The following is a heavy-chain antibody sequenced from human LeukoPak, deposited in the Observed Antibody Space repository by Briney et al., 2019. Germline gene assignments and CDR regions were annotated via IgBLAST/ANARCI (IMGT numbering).Heavy chain of an antibody. D-gene: IGHD4-17*01. CDR2: IDHSGST. J-gene: IGHJ6*03. V-gene: IGHV4-34*01. CDR1: GGSFSGYY. CDR3: ARGPATTVYYYYYYMDV. Sequence: SETLSLTCAVYGGSFSGYYWSWIRQPPGKGLEWIGEIDHSGSTNYNPSLKRRVTISVDTSKNQFSLKLSSVTAADTAVYYCARGPATTVYYYYYYMDVWGKGTTVTVSS.